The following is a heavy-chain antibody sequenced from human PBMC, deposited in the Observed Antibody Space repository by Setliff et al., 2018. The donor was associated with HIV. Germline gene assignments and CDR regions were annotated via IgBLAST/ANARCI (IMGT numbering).Heavy chain of an antibody. J-gene: IGHJ2*01. CDR3: AQDWVSDNGDRRFDL. D-gene: IGHD4-17*01. CDR2: VYYSGSA. Sequence: SETLSLTCTVTGGSISSGGYYWSWIRQHPEKGLEWIGYVYYSGSAYYNPSLKSRVTISLDTSKNQFSLKLTSMTAADTAVYYCAQDWVSDNGDRRFDLWGRGTLVTVSS. CDR1: GGSISSGGYY. V-gene: IGHV4-31*03.